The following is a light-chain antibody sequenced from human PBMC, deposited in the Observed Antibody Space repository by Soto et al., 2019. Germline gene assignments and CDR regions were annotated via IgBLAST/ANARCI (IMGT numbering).Light chain of an antibody. V-gene: IGKV3-15*01. J-gene: IGKJ5*01. Sequence: MTQSPGTLSLSTGERATLSDRTSQSVSRSYLVWHKQKPGQAPRLLIYAASTRATGIPASFSGSGSGTYFTLTISSMKSEDSAIYYCQQYYTWPTFGHGTRLEIK. CDR2: AAS. CDR1: QSVSRSY. CDR3: QQYYTWPT.